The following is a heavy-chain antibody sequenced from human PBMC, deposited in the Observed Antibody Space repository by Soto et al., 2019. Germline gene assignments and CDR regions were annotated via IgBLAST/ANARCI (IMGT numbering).Heavy chain of an antibody. CDR1: GFTFDDYA. CDR3: AKDSRGSSWPY. CDR2: ISWNSGSI. Sequence: EVQLVESGGGLVQPGRSLRLSCAASGFTFDDYAMHWVRQVPGKGLEWVSGISWNSGSIGYADSVKGRFTISRDNAKNSLYLQMNSLRADDTALYYCAKDSRGSSWPYWGQGTLVTVCS. D-gene: IGHD6-13*01. V-gene: IGHV3-9*01. J-gene: IGHJ4*02.